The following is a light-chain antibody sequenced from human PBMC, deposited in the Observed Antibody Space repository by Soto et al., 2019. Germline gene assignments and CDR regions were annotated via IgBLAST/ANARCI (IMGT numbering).Light chain of an antibody. CDR3: QQYYTTPVT. CDR2: WAS. J-gene: IGKJ1*01. V-gene: IGKV4-1*01. CDR1: QSLLH. Sequence: DIVMTESPDSLAVSLGERATISCKSSQSLLHLAWYQQKPGQPPKLLIYWASTRESGVPDRFSGSGSGTDFTLTISSLQAEDVAVYYCQQYYTTPVTFGQGTKVEIK.